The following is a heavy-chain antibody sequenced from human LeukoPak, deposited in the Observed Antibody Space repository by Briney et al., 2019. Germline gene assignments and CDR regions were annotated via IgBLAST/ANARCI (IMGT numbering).Heavy chain of an antibody. CDR1: GFTFSDYY. CDR2: ISSSSSYT. V-gene: IGHV3-11*06. J-gene: IGHJ5*02. CDR3: ARVGRQWLAQQNWFDP. Sequence: GGSLRLSCAASGFTFSDYYMSWIRQAPGKGLEWVSYISSSSSYTNYADSVKGRFTISRGNAKNSLYLQMNSLRAEDTAVYYCARVGRQWLAQQNWFDPWGQGTLVTVSS. D-gene: IGHD6-19*01.